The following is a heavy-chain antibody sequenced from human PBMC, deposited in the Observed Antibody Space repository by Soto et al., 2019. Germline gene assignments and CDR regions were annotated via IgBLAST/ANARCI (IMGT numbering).Heavy chain of an antibody. J-gene: IGHJ4*02. CDR3: PRNSAATTPFDY. Sequence: GGSLRLACAASGFTFSNYGMHWVRQAPGKGLEWVAVIWYDGSNKYYADSVKGRFTISRDNSKNTLYLQMNSLRAEDTAVYYCPRNSAATTPFDYWGQGNLVTISS. CDR1: GFTFSNYG. V-gene: IGHV3-33*01. CDR2: IWYDGSNK. D-gene: IGHD5-12*01.